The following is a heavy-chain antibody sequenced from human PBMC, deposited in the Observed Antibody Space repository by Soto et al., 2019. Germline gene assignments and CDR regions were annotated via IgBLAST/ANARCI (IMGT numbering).Heavy chain of an antibody. CDR2: ISSSSSYI. CDR1: GFTFSSYS. CDR3: ARDPGAVIWFGELNYGMDV. V-gene: IGHV3-21*01. Sequence: EVQLVESGGGLVKPGGSLRLSCAASGFTFSSYSMNWVRQAPGKGLEWVSSISSSSSYIYYADSVKGRFTISRDNAKNSLYLQMNSLRAEDTAVYYCARDPGAVIWFGELNYGMDVWGQGTTVTVSS. J-gene: IGHJ6*02. D-gene: IGHD3-10*01.